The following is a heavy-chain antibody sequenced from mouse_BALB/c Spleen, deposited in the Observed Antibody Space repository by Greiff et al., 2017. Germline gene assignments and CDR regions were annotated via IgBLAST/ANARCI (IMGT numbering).Heavy chain of an antibody. CDR2: ISYSGST. CDR3: ARSGDYDVGAWFAY. Sequence: EVQLQESGPGLVKPSQSLSLTCTVTGYSITSDYAWNWIRQFPGNKLEWMGYISYSGSTSYNPSLKSRISITRDTSKNQFFLQLNSVTTEDTATYYCARSGDYDVGAWFAYWGQGTLVTVSA. J-gene: IGHJ3*01. D-gene: IGHD2-4*01. V-gene: IGHV3-2*02. CDR1: GYSITSDYA.